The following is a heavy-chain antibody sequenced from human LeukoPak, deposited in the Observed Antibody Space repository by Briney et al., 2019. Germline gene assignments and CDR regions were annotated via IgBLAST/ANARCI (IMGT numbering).Heavy chain of an antibody. J-gene: IGHJ4*02. CDR2: ISAYNGNT. CDR1: GYTFTSYG. CDR3: AREGFPKITMVRGYYFDY. D-gene: IGHD3-10*01. V-gene: IGHV1-18*01. Sequence: ASVKVSCKASGYTFTSYGISRVRQAPGQGLEWMGWISAYNGNTNYAQKLQGRVTMTTDTSTSTAYMELRSLRSDDTAVYYSAREGFPKITMVRGYYFDYWGQGTLVTVSS.